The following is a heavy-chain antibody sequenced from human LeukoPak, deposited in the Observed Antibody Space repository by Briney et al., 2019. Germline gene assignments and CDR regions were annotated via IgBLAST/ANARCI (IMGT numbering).Heavy chain of an antibody. D-gene: IGHD3-9*01. CDR3: ARDSDYDILTGYWKPLYDAFDI. Sequence: SVKVSCKASGGTFSSYAISWVRQAPGQGLEWMGGIIPIFGTANYAQKFQDRVTITADESTSTAYMELSSLRSEDTAVYYCARDSDYDILTGYWKPLYDAFDIWGQGTMVTVSS. CDR2: IIPIFGTA. V-gene: IGHV1-69*13. J-gene: IGHJ3*02. CDR1: GGTFSSYA.